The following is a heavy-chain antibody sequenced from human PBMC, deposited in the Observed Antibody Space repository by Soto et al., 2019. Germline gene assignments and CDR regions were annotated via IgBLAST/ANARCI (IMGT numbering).Heavy chain of an antibody. CDR2: INPNGGGT. V-gene: IGHV1-2*02. Sequence: ASVKVSCKASRYTFTDYFIHWVRQAPGQGLELMGWINPNGGGTNYAPNFQGRVTLTRXXXXXXAXMXLXKXRPDXTAVYYCARGGGTILAPLPWGPGTLVTVSS. CDR3: ARGGGTILAPLP. D-gene: IGHD3-3*01. CDR1: RYTFTDYF. J-gene: IGHJ5*02.